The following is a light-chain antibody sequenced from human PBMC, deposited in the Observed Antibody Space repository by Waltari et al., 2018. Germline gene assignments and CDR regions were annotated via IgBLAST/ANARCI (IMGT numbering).Light chain of an antibody. CDR3: SSYTSSSTWV. Sequence: QSALTQPASVSGSPGQSITISCTGTSSDVGVYNYVSWYQQHPGKAPKVMIYDVSKRPSGVSNRFSGSKSGNTASLTISGLQAEDEADYYCSSYTSSSTWVFGGGTKLTVL. J-gene: IGLJ3*02. CDR1: SSDVGVYNY. V-gene: IGLV2-14*01. CDR2: DVS.